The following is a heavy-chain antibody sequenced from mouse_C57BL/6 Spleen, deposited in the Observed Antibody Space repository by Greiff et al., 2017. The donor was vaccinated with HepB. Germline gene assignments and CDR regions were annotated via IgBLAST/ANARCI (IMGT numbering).Heavy chain of an antibody. Sequence: EVKVVESGGDLVKPGGSLKLSCAASGFTFSSYGMSWVRQTPDKRLEWVATISSGGSYTYYPDRVKGRFTISRDNAKNTLYLQMSSLKSEDTSMYYCARRWDYEDVAWFACWGQGTLVTVSA. CDR1: GFTFSSYG. V-gene: IGHV5-6*02. D-gene: IGHD2-4*01. J-gene: IGHJ3*01. CDR2: ISSGGSYT. CDR3: ARRWDYEDVAWFAC.